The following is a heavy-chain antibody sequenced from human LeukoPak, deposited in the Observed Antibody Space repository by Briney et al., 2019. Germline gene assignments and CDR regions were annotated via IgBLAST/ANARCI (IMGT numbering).Heavy chain of an antibody. D-gene: IGHD6-6*01. CDR2: IYSGGST. CDR1: GFTVSSNY. CDR3: ARGEYSSSGLDY. Sequence: GGSLRPSRAASGFTVSSNYMSWVRQAPGKGLEWVSVIYSGGSTYYADSVKGRFTISRDNSKNTLYLQMNSLRAEDTAVYYCARGEYSSSGLDYWGQGTLVTVSS. J-gene: IGHJ4*02. V-gene: IGHV3-53*01.